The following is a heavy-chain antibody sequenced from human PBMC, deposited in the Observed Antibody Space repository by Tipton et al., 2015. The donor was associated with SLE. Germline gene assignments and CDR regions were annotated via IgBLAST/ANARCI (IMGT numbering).Heavy chain of an antibody. CDR3: AKGNAYSSYYYYSGMDV. CDR2: VNTNTGNP. Sequence: QLVQSGAEVKKPGASVKVSCKASGYTFTSYAMNWVRQAPGQGLEWMGWVNTNTGNPTYAQGFTGRFVFSLDTSVSTAYLQISSLKAEDTAVYYCAKGNAYSSYYYYSGMDVWGQGTTVTVSS. J-gene: IGHJ6*02. D-gene: IGHD4-11*01. V-gene: IGHV7-4-1*02. CDR1: GYTFTSYA.